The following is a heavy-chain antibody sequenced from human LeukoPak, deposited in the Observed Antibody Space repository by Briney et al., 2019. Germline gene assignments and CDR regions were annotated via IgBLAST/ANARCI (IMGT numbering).Heavy chain of an antibody. CDR3: AHLMVRGDFYYYNGMDV. D-gene: IGHD3-10*01. CDR1: GGSFSGYY. J-gene: IGHJ6*02. CDR2: INHSGST. V-gene: IGHV4-34*01. Sequence: SETLSLTCAVYGGSFSGYYWSWIRQPPGKGLEWIGEINHSGSTNYNPSLKSRVTISVDTSKNQFSLKLSSVTAADTAVYYCAHLMVRGDFYYYNGMDVWGQGTTVTVSS.